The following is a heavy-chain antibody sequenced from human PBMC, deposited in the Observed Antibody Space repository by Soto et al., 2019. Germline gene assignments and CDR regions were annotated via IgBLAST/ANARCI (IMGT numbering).Heavy chain of an antibody. J-gene: IGHJ4*02. CDR2: IYSGGST. CDR1: GFTVSSNS. V-gene: IGHV3-66*01. D-gene: IGHD6-6*01. CDR3: ASRGPLSSSSLPDY. Sequence: VQLVESGGGLVQPGGSLRLSCAASGFTVSSNSMSWVRQAPGKGLEWVSVIYSGGSTYYADSVKGRFTISRDNSKNTLYLQMNSLRAEDTAVYYCASRGPLSSSSLPDYWGQGTLVTVSS.